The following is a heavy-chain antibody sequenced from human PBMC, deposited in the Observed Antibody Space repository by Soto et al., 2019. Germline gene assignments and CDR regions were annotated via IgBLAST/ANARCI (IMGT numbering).Heavy chain of an antibody. CDR1: GFTVSSNY. CDR3: ARDIGAAAGSVYDY. V-gene: IGHV3-53*01. Sequence: SGGSLRLSCAASGFTVSSNYMSWVRQAPGKGLEWVSVIYSGGSTYYADSVKGRFTISRDNSKNTLYLQMNSLRAEDTAVYYCARDIGAAAGSVYDYWGQGTLVTVSS. D-gene: IGHD6-13*01. CDR2: IYSGGST. J-gene: IGHJ4*02.